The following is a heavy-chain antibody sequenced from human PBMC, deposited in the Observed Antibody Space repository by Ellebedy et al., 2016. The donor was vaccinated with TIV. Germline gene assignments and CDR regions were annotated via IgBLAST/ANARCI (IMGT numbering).Heavy chain of an antibody. V-gene: IGHV3-64D*06. D-gene: IGHD3-3*01. J-gene: IGHJ5*02. Sequence: GESLKISXSASGFTFSSYAMHWVRQAPGKGLEYVSAISSNGGSTYYADSVKGRFTISRDNSKNTLYLQMSSLRAEDTAVYYCVKDQDPALYDFWSGYSGDWFDPWGQGTLVTVPS. CDR1: GFTFSSYA. CDR3: VKDQDPALYDFWSGYSGDWFDP. CDR2: ISSNGGST.